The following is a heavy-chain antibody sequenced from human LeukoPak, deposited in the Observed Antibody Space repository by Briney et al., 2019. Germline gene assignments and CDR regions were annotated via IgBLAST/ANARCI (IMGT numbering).Heavy chain of an antibody. CDR2: VSHSGNT. J-gene: IGHJ4*02. D-gene: IGHD3-9*01. CDR3: AREKTINSFDY. CDR1: DYSISSDSY. Sequence: PSETLSLTCAVSDYSISSDSYWGWIRQPPGKGLEWIGSVSHSGNTYYNPSLKSRVTISVDTSKNQFSLKLSSVTAADSAVYYCAREKTINSFDYWGQGTLVTVSS. V-gene: IGHV4-38-2*02.